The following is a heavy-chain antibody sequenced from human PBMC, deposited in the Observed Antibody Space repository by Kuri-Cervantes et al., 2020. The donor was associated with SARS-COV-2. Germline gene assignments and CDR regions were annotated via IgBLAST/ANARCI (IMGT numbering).Heavy chain of an antibody. CDR3: VKDRVGVQDF. D-gene: IGHD2-21*01. J-gene: IGHJ4*02. Sequence: GSLRLSCAASGFNFSRTDMHWVRQAPGKGLEWVAVISHDGKNKKCIASGKGRFTISRDNSQNTLYLHMKSLRSEDTAMYYCVKDRVGVQDFWGQGTLVTVSS. V-gene: IGHV3-30*18. CDR2: ISHDGKNK. CDR1: GFNFSRTD.